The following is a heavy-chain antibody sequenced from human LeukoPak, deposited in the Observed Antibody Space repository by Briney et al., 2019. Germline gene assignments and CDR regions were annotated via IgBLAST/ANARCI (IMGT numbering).Heavy chain of an antibody. V-gene: IGHV3-23*01. CDR1: GFTFSSYG. Sequence: GGTLRLSCAASGFTFSSYGMSLVRQAPGKVLELVSAISGSGGSTYYADSVKGRFTISRDNSKNTLYLQMNSLRAEDTAVYYCAKARVIVVVPAATDVWGKGTTVTISS. CDR3: AKARVIVVVPAATDV. CDR2: ISGSGGST. J-gene: IGHJ6*04. D-gene: IGHD2-2*01.